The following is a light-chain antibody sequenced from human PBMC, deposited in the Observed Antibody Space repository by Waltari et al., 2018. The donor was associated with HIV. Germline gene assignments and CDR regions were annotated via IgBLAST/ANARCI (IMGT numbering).Light chain of an antibody. V-gene: IGLV2-11*01. J-gene: IGLJ2*01. Sequence: QSALTQPRSVSGSPGQSVTISCTGISSDLGRSTYVAWYQQDPGKAPKLMLFDVNKRPSGVPARFSGSKSGNTASLTISGLQAEDEADYYCCSNAGSHVVFGGGTKVTVL. CDR3: CSNAGSHVV. CDR2: DVN. CDR1: SSDLGRSTY.